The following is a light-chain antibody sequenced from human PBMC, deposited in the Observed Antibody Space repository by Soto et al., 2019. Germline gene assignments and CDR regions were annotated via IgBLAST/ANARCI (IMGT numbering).Light chain of an antibody. CDR1: SSDVGSYNR. CDR2: EVS. Sequence: QSALTQPPSVSGSPGQSVAISCTGTSSDVGSYNRVSWYQQPPGAAPKLMIYEVSNRPSGVPDRFSGSKSGNTASLTISGLQAEDEADYYCNSYTGSSTYVFGTGTKHTVL. CDR3: NSYTGSSTYV. J-gene: IGLJ1*01. V-gene: IGLV2-18*02.